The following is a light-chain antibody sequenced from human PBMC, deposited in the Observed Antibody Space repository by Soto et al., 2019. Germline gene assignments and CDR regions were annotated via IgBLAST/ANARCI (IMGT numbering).Light chain of an antibody. Sequence: QSALTQPPSASGSPGQSVTSSCTGTSSDVGAYNYVSWYQFHAGKAPKLIVYEVSKRPSDVPDRFSASKSGNTASLTVSGLQTEDEADYYCSSYAGSNNYVFGIGTQLTVL. CDR3: SSYAGSNNYV. CDR1: SSDVGAYNY. J-gene: IGLJ7*01. CDR2: EVS. V-gene: IGLV2-8*01.